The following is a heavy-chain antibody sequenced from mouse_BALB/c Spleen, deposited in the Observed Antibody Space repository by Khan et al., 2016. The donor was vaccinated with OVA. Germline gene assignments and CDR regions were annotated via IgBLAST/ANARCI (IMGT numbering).Heavy chain of an antibody. CDR1: GFSLTNYG. V-gene: IGHV2-6-1*01. D-gene: IGHD2-3*01. Sequence: QVQLKQSGPGLVAPSQSLSITCTISGFSLTNYGVHWVRQPPGKGLEWLVLMWSDGSTTYNSALISRLTICYDKSKTPVFLKRNSNQTDDTATYFCARQPVYQYNVMDYWGQGTSVTVSS. CDR3: ARQPVYQYNVMDY. J-gene: IGHJ4*01. CDR2: MWSDGST.